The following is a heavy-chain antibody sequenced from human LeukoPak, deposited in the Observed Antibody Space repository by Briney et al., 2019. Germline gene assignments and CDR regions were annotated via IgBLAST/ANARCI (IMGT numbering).Heavy chain of an antibody. CDR3: ARDRGYYYYYGMDV. V-gene: IGHV4-34*01. CDR2: INHSGST. CDR1: GGSFSGYY. J-gene: IGHJ6*02. Sequence: SETLSLTCAVYGGSFSGYYWSWIRQPPGKGLEWIGEINHSGSTNYNPSLKSRVTISVDTSKNQFSLKLSSVAAADTAVYYCARDRGYYYYYGMDVWGQGTTVTVSS. D-gene: IGHD3-16*02.